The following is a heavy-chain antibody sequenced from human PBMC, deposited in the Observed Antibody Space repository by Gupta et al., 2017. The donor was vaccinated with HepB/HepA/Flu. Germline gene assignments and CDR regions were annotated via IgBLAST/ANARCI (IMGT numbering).Heavy chain of an antibody. CDR3: AKQRTDYYHFDF. Sequence: EVQLVESGGGLVQPGRSLRLSCAASGFSFDDYTMHWIRQAPGKGLDWVSSISWNSGSSGYGDSVRGRFTISRDNAKNSLYLQMNSLRPEDSALYHCAKQRTDYYHFDFWGQGALVTVSS. V-gene: IGHV3-9*01. J-gene: IGHJ4*02. CDR2: ISWNSGSS. D-gene: IGHD3/OR15-3a*01. CDR1: GFSFDDYT.